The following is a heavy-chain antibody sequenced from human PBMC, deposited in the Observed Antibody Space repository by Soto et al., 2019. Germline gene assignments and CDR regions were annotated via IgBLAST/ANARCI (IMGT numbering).Heavy chain of an antibody. CDR2: IRQDGSEK. CDR1: AFSSCTSW. J-gene: IGHJ4*02. V-gene: IGHV3-7*01. CDR3: ARGRGWLFDI. D-gene: IGHD6-19*01. Sequence: GGSLRLSCVASAFSSCTSWVSWFRQAPGKGPEWVAIIRQDGSEKYYVESVKGRFTISRDSAKDSLSLQMNSLRVEDTAVYYCARGRGWLFDIWGPGTQVTVSS.